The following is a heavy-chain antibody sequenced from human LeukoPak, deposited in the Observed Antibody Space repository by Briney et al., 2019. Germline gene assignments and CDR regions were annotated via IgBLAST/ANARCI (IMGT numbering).Heavy chain of an antibody. CDR3: ARAPNREVTAILNWFDP. D-gene: IGHD2-21*02. CDR2: ISAYNGNT. J-gene: IGHJ5*02. V-gene: IGHV1-18*01. CDR1: GYTFTSYG. Sequence: ASVKVSCKASGYTFTSYGITWVRQAPGQGLEWMGCISAYNGNTNYAQKLQGRVTMTTDRSTSTAYMELRSLRSDDTAVYYCARAPNREVTAILNWFDPWGQGTLVTVSS.